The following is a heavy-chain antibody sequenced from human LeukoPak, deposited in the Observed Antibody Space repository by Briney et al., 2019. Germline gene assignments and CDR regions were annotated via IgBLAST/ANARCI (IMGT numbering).Heavy chain of an antibody. CDR1: GFTFSSYA. V-gene: IGHV3-30*04. Sequence: PGRSLRLSCAASGFTFSSYAMHWVRQAPGKGLEWVAVISYDGSNKYYADSVKGRFTISRDNSKNTLYLQMDSLRAEDTAVYYCAKSFGELLGALYWGQGTLVTVSS. CDR3: AKSFGELLGALY. CDR2: ISYDGSNK. D-gene: IGHD1-26*01. J-gene: IGHJ4*02.